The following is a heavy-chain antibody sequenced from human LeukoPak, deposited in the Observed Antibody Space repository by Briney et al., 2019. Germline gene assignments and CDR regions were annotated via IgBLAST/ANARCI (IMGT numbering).Heavy chain of an antibody. CDR2: INPNSGGT. J-gene: IGHJ1*01. D-gene: IGHD2-15*01. CDR1: GYTFTGYY. Sequence: GASVKVSCKASGYTFTGYYMHWVRQAPGQGLEGMGRINPNSGGTNYAQKFQGRVTMTRDTSISTAYMELSRLRSDDTAVYYCARDQGYCSGGSCTPLAYFQHWGQGTLVTVSS. V-gene: IGHV1-2*06. CDR3: ARDQGYCSGGSCTPLAYFQH.